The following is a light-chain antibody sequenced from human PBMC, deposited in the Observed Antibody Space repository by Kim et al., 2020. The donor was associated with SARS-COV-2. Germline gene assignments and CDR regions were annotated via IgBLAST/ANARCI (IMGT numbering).Light chain of an antibody. CDR2: DAS. J-gene: IGKJ1*01. V-gene: IGKV1-27*01. CDR1: QDMSNY. Sequence: ASVGDRVTITCRANQDMSNYVAWYQQIAGKIPKLLIYDASTLQSGVPSRFSGSRSGTDFSLTITSLQPEDAATYYCQRYDNAPWTFGQGTKVDIK. CDR3: QRYDNAPWT.